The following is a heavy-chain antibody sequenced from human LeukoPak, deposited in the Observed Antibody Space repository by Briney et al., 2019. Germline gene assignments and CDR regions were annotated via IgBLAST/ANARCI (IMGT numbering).Heavy chain of an antibody. Sequence: PGGSLRLSCAASGFTFSSYAMSWVRQAPRKGLECVSGISGSGGSTSYADSVKRRFTISRDNSKNTLYLQLNSLRAEDTAVYYCAKGYERGERLFDYWGQGTLVTVSS. J-gene: IGHJ4*02. CDR3: AKGYERGERLFDY. D-gene: IGHD5-12*01. CDR2: ISGSGGST. V-gene: IGHV3-23*01. CDR1: GFTFSSYA.